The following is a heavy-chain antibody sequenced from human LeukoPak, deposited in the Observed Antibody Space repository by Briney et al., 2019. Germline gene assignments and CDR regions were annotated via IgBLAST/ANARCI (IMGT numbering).Heavy chain of an antibody. Sequence: SVKVSCKASGGTFISYAISWVRQAPGQGLEWMGRIIPIFGTANYAQKFQGRVTITTDESTSTAYMELSSLRSEDTAVYYCARVHTPGRDAFDIWGQGTMVTVSS. CDR3: ARVHTPGRDAFDI. J-gene: IGHJ3*02. D-gene: IGHD2-2*02. CDR2: IIPIFGTA. CDR1: GGTFISYA. V-gene: IGHV1-69*05.